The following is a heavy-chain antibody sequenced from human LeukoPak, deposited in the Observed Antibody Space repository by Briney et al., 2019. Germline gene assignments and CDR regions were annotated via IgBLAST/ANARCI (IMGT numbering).Heavy chain of an antibody. J-gene: IGHJ4*02. CDR2: INPNSGGT. V-gene: IGHV1-2*02. CDR1: GYSFTDYD. D-gene: IGHD3-3*01. CDR3: HREQILEWLEPDDY. Sequence: ASVKVSCTASGYSFTDYDMHWVRQAPGQGLEWMSWINPNSGGTNYAQKFQDRVTMTRDMSISTAYMALSRLRYDDTAVYYCHREQILEWLEPDDYWGQGTLVTVSS.